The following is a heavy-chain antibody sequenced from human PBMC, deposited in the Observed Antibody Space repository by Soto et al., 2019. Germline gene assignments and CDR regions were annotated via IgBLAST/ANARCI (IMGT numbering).Heavy chain of an antibody. CDR2: IIHSEST. V-gene: IGHV4-34*12. Sequence: SETLSLTCAVYGGSFSAYYWSWVRQPPGKGLEWIGEIIHSESTKYNPSLRSRVTIPVDTSKNQFSLKLSSLTAADTAVYYCASPRPTDGRWEFANYYSLDGWGQGTPFTVSS. D-gene: IGHD1-26*01. CDR1: GGSFSAYY. J-gene: IGHJ6*02. CDR3: ASPRPTDGRWEFANYYSLDG.